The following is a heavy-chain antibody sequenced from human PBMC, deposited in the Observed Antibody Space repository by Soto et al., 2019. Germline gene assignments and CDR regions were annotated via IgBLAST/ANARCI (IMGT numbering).Heavy chain of an antibody. CDR1: GHTFTSNY. V-gene: IGHV1-46*01. D-gene: IGHD6-6*01. CDR3: ARGHIHWRTSALDY. CDR2: INPSGGST. J-gene: IGHJ4*02. Sequence: GASVKVSCKASGHTFTSNYMHWMRQAPGQGLEWMGIINPSGGSTTYAQKFQGRVTMTRDTSTSTAYMELSSLRSEDTAMYYCARGHIHWRTSALDYWGQGTLVTVSS.